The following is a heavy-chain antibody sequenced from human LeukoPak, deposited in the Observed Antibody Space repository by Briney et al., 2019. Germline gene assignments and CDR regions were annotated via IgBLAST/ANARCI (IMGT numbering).Heavy chain of an antibody. J-gene: IGHJ4*02. CDR1: GFTVSSNY. Sequence: GGSLRLSCAGSGFTVSSNYMSWVRQAPGKGLEWVSVIYSGGSTYYADSVKGRFTISRDNSKNTLYLQMNSLRAENTAVYYCASVTYYYDSSGYWPRLYWGQGTLVTVSS. CDR3: ASVTYYYDSSGYWPRLY. CDR2: IYSGGST. D-gene: IGHD3-22*01. V-gene: IGHV3-53*01.